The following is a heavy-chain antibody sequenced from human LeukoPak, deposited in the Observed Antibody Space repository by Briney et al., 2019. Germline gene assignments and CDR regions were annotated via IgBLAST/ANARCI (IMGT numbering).Heavy chain of an antibody. CDR3: ARSQWFGDFPPGY. CDR2: INSDGSSR. D-gene: IGHD3-10*01. J-gene: IGHJ4*02. Sequence: GGSLRLSCAASGFTFSSYWMHWVRQAPGKGLVWVSRINSDGSSRRYADSVKGRFTIARDSAKSTLYLQMNSLRAEDTAVYYCARSQWFGDFPPGYLGQGTLVTVSS. V-gene: IGHV3-74*01. CDR1: GFTFSSYW.